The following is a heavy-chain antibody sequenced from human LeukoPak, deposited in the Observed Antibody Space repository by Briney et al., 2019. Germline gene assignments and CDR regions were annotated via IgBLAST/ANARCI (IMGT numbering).Heavy chain of an antibody. V-gene: IGHV3-7*01. Sequence: GGSLRLSCAVSGFTFSSYWMSWVRQAPGKGLEWVANIEQDGSEKYYVDSVKGRFTISRDNARNSLYLQMNSLRAEDTAVYYCARDYRGYRAPYYFDYWGQGTLVTVSS. D-gene: IGHD2-15*01. CDR1: GFTFSSYW. J-gene: IGHJ4*02. CDR3: ARDYRGYRAPYYFDY. CDR2: IEQDGSEK.